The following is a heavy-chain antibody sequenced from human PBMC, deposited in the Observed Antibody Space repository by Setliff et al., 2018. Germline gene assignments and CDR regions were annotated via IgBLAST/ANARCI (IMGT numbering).Heavy chain of an antibody. CDR3: AKVRRPLEVEPRAMFGFDS. CDR2: ISHNGDTT. D-gene: IGHD2-2*01. Sequence: ETLSLTCTVSGGSISSHYWSWTRQPPGKGLEWVSVISHNGDTTYYADSVKGRFTISRDDSKNILYLQMNSLRAEDTAVYYCAKVRRPLEVEPRAMFGFDSWGQGTLVTVSS. V-gene: IGHV3-23*01. CDR1: GGSISSHY. J-gene: IGHJ4*02.